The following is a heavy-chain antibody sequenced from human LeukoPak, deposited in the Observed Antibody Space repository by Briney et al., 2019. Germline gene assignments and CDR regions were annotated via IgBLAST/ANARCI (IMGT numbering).Heavy chain of an antibody. CDR1: GGSISSYY. V-gene: IGHV4-59*01. J-gene: IGHJ4*02. Sequence: SETLSLTCTVSGGSISSYYWSWIRQPPGKGLEWIGYIYYSGSTNYNPSLKSRVTISVDTSKNQFSLKLSSVTAAGTAVYYCARGSGSHSDYWGQGTLVTVSS. CDR3: ARGSGSHSDY. CDR2: IYYSGST. D-gene: IGHD1-26*01.